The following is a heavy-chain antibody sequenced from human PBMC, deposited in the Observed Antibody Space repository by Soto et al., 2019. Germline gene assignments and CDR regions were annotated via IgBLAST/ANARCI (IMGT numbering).Heavy chain of an antibody. J-gene: IGHJ5*02. D-gene: IGHD6-13*01. CDR1: GYTFTSYA. Sequence: ASVKVSCKASGYTFTSYAIHWVRQAPGQRLEWMGWINAGNANTKYSQKFQGRVTITRDTSASTAYMELSSLRSEDTAVYYCARDPGLAAVYNWFDPWGQGTLVTVSS. V-gene: IGHV1-3*01. CDR2: INAGNANT. CDR3: ARDPGLAAVYNWFDP.